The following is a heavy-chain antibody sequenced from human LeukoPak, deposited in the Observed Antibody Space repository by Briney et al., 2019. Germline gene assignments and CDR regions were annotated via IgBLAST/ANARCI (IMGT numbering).Heavy chain of an antibody. CDR3: TTRVAAAGVGY. CDR1: GFTFSNAW. CDR2: IKSKTDGGTT. Sequence: GGSLRLSCAASGFTFSNAWMSWVRQAPGKGLEWVGRIKSKTDGGTTDYAAPVKGRFTISRDDSKNTLYLQMNGLKTEDTAVYYCTTRVAAAGVGYWGQGTLVTVSS. V-gene: IGHV3-15*01. D-gene: IGHD6-13*01. J-gene: IGHJ4*02.